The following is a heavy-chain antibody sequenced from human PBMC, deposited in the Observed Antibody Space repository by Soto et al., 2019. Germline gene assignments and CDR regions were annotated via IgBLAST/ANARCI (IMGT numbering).Heavy chain of an antibody. D-gene: IGHD3-9*01. Sequence: GASVKVSCKASGGTFSSYTISWVRQAPGQGLEWMGRIIPILGIANYAQKFQGRVTITADKSTSTAYMELSSLRSEDTAVYYCARGYYDILTGHYDPVYYFDYWGQGTLVTVSS. J-gene: IGHJ4*02. V-gene: IGHV1-69*02. CDR2: IIPILGIA. CDR3: ARGYYDILTGHYDPVYYFDY. CDR1: GGTFSSYT.